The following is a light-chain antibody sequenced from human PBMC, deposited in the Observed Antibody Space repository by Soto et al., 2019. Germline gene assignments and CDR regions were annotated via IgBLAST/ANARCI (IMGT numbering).Light chain of an antibody. CDR3: SSHTSVNTRV. J-gene: IGLJ1*01. CDR2: EVT. CDR1: SSDVGTYDY. Sequence: IQPASEFGVHGQGNGISCTCTSSDVGTYDYVSWYQQYPDKAPKLIIYEVTQRPSGVSNRFSGSKSGNTASLTISGLQAEDEADYYCSSHTSVNTRVFGTGTKVTVL. V-gene: IGLV2-14*01.